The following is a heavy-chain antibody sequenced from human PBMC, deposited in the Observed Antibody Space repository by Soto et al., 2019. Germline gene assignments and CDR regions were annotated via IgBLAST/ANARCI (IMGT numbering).Heavy chain of an antibody. CDR2: IFASGRT. CDR3: TRGTFATTAPFY. D-gene: IGHD4-17*01. CDR1: GGSVSNDR. J-gene: IGHJ4*02. Sequence: SESLSLTCTVSGGSVSNDRWSWFRQPAGKGLEWIGRIFASGRTNYNPSLQSRVTTSVDTSKNQFSLTMPSLAAADTAVYYCTRGTFATTAPFYWGQGIPVTVS. V-gene: IGHV4-4*07.